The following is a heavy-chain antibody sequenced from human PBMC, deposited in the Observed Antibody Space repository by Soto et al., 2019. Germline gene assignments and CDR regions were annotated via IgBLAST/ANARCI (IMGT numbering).Heavy chain of an antibody. CDR3: ARVKFAGRGGFDY. J-gene: IGHJ4*02. CDR1: GGSISSYY. D-gene: IGHD2-15*01. CDR2: IYHSGNT. Sequence: SLTCTFSGGSISSYYWSWIRQPPGKGLEWIGSIYHSGNTYYNPSLKSRVSISLDTSKNHFSLELTSVTAADTAVYYCARVKFAGRGGFDYWGLGTLVTVSS. V-gene: IGHV4-4*09.